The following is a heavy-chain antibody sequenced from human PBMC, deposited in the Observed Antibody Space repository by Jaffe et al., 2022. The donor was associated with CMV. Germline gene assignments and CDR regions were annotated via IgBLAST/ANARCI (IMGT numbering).Heavy chain of an antibody. J-gene: IGHJ5*02. CDR3: ARLRRDSYDRFPNRYNWFDP. CDR1: GYSFTSYW. V-gene: IGHV5-51*01. CDR2: IYPGDSDT. Sequence: EVQLVQSGAEVKKPGESLKISCKGSGYSFTSYWIGWVRQMPGKGLEWMGIIYPGDSDTRYSPSFQGQVTISADKSISTAYLQWSSLKASDTAMYYCARLRRDSYDRFPNRYNWFDPWGQGTLVTVSS. D-gene: IGHD5-12*01.